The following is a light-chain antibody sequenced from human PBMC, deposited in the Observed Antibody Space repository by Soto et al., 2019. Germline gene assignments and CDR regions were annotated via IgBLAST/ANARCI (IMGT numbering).Light chain of an antibody. Sequence: EIVLTQSPATLSLSPGERATLSCRSSQSVSSYLAWYQQKPGQATRLLIYDASNRATGTLARFSGSGSGTDFLLTITTPEPADYSVYYCQRRSHWPRTFGQATKVEI. CDR2: DAS. J-gene: IGKJ1*01. CDR1: QSVSSY. V-gene: IGKV3-11*01. CDR3: QRRSHWPRT.